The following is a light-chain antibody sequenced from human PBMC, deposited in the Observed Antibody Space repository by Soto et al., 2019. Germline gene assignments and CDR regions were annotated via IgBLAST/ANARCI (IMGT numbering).Light chain of an antibody. CDR2: AAS. CDR3: QQSYSCQLT. J-gene: IGKJ3*01. Sequence: DIQMTQSPSSVSASVGDRVTITCRASRSIATYLNWYQQAPGRAPKVVVYAASTLPSGVPSRFSGSGGGTEFTLAITSLQAEDSGTYYCQQSYSCQLTFGPGTKVEVK. CDR1: RSIATY. V-gene: IGKV1-39*01.